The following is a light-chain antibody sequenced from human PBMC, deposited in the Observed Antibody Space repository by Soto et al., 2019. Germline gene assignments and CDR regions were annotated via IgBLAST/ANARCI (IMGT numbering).Light chain of an antibody. J-gene: IGKJ1*01. CDR3: QQYGSSPPT. Sequence: EIVLTQSPGTLSLSPGERATLSCRASQSVSSTYLAWYQQKPGQVLRLLMYGASSRATGIPDRFSGSGSGTDFTLTISRLEPEDFAVYYCQQYGSSPPTFGQGTKVEI. CDR1: QSVSSTY. CDR2: GAS. V-gene: IGKV3-20*01.